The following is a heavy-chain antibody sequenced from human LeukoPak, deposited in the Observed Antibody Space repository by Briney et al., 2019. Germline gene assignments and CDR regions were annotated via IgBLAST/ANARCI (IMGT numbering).Heavy chain of an antibody. D-gene: IGHD2-2*02. CDR2: IYYSGST. CDR3: AREDCSSTSCYMPN. J-gene: IGHJ4*02. V-gene: IGHV4-59*01. Sequence: PSETLSLTCTVSGGSISSYYWSWIRQPPGKGLEWIGYIYYSGSTNYNPSLKSRVTISVDTSKNQFSLKLSSVTAADTAVYYCAREDCSSTSCYMPNWGQGTLVTVSS. CDR1: GGSISSYY.